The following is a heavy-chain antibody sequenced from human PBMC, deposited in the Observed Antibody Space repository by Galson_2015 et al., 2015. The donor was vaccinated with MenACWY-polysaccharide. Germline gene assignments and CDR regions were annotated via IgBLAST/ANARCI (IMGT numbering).Heavy chain of an antibody. J-gene: IGHJ4*02. CDR1: GFSVTATGVG. CDR2: IYWDGEK. V-gene: IGHV2-5*02. Sequence: PALVKPTQPLSLPCTFSGFSVTATGVGVGWIRQPPGKAPEWLAHIYWDGEKRFSPSLGARVTITKDTSRDQVVLTMTDMDPVDTATYYCVRLLGGVSFDSWGQGTL. D-gene: IGHD1-26*01. CDR3: VRLLGGVSFDS.